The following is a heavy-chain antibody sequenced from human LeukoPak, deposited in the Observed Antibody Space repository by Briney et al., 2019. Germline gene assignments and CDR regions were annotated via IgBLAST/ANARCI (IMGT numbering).Heavy chain of an antibody. V-gene: IGHV6-1*01. CDR2: TYYRSKWFN. Sequence: SQTLSLTCAISGDSVSSNSAAWNWIRQSPSRGLEWLGRTYYRSKWFNDYAVSVNSRITISPDISKNQSSLQLNSVTPEDTAVYFCARGAWRSFDYWGQGTLVTVTS. J-gene: IGHJ4*02. CDR3: ARGAWRSFDY. CDR1: GDSVSSNSAA.